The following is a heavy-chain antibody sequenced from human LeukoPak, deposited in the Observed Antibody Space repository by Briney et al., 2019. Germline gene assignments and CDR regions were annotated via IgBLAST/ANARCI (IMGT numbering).Heavy chain of an antibody. D-gene: IGHD6-6*01. Sequence: SETLSLNCAVYGGSFSGYYWSWIRQPPGKGLEWIGEIKHRGSTNYNPSLKSRVTISVDTTKNQFSLKLSSVTAADTAVYYCARGLRQLVRSWHYWGQGTLVTVSS. J-gene: IGHJ4*02. CDR1: GGSFSGYY. CDR3: ARGLRQLVRSWHY. V-gene: IGHV4-34*01. CDR2: IKHRGST.